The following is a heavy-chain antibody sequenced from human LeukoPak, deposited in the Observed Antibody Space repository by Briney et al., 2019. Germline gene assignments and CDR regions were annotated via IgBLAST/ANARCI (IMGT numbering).Heavy chain of an antibody. V-gene: IGHV1-69*13. Sequence: SVTVSCKASGGTFSNYPIIWVRQAPGRGLEWLGGIIPIYGTANYALMFQGRITLTAHESTATAYMELRSLTSDDTAMYFCATHTGGYNYWWFDIWGQGTLVSVSS. J-gene: IGHJ5*02. CDR1: GGTFSNYP. D-gene: IGHD5-24*01. CDR3: ATHTGGYNYWWFDI. CDR2: IIPIYGTA.